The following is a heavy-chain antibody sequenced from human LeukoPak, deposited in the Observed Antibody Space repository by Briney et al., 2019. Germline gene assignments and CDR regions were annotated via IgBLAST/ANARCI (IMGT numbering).Heavy chain of an antibody. CDR3: ARDNGAKQFDY. D-gene: IGHD2-8*01. V-gene: IGHV3-48*04. CDR2: ISGSRSTTV. J-gene: IGHJ4*02. Sequence: PGGFLRLSCAASGFTFSNYGMNWVRQAPGKGLEWVSSISGSRSTTVFYADSVKGRFTISRDNPKNSLYLQMNSLSAEDTAVYYCARDNGAKQFDYWGQGTLVIVSA. CDR1: GFTFSNYG.